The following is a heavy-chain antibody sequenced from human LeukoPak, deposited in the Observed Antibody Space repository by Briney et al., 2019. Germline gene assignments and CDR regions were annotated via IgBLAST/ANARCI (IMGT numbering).Heavy chain of an antibody. V-gene: IGHV3-74*01. CDR2: ISPTGSTT. J-gene: IGHJ4*02. D-gene: IGHD6-6*01. Sequence: PGGSLRLSCTASGFSFSGHWMHWARQLPGKGLVWVSRISPTGSTTRYADSVKGRFTVSRDNAKNTLCLQVNNLRAEDTAVYYCARGPNSNWSGLDFWGQGTLLTVSS. CDR3: ARGPNSNWSGLDF. CDR1: GFSFSGHW.